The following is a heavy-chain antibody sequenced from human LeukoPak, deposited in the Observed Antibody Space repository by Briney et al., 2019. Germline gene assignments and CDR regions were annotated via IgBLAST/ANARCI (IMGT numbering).Heavy chain of an antibody. J-gene: IGHJ6*02. CDR1: GGSISSGDYY. D-gene: IGHD3-22*01. CDR3: ARDRSPEGYYDSSHWDYYHGMDV. Sequence: PSETLSLTCTVSGGSISSGDYYWSWIRQPPGKGLEWIGYIYYSGSTNYNPSLKSRVTISVDPSKNQFSLNLSSVTAADTAMYYCARDRSPEGYYDSSHWDYYHGMDVWGQGTTVTVSS. V-gene: IGHV4-61*08. CDR2: IYYSGST.